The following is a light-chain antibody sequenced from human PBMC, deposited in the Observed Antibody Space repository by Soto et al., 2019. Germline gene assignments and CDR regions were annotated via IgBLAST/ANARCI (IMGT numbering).Light chain of an antibody. CDR3: QSYDSSLSGRV. Sequence: QSVLTQAPSVSGAPGQRVTISCTGSSSNIGAGYDVHWYQQLPGRAPKILIYGNDDRPSGVPDRFSGSKSGTSASLAITGLQAEDEADYYCQSYDSSLSGRVFGGGTQLTVL. CDR2: GND. V-gene: IGLV1-40*01. CDR1: SSNIGAGYD. J-gene: IGLJ2*01.